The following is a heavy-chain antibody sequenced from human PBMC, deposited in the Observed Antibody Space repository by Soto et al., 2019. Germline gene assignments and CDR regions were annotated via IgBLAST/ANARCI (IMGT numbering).Heavy chain of an antibody. D-gene: IGHD6-19*01. V-gene: IGHV3-48*03. CDR2: ISSIGVAT. CDR1: GFTFSIHE. J-gene: IGHJ4*02. CDR3: AREGRVGGIDY. Sequence: EVQLVESGGGLVQPGGSLRLSCATSGFTFSIHEMNWVRQAPGKGLEGVSYISSIGVATYYADSVKVRFTISRDNAKNSLYLKMNSLRADDTAVYYCAREGRVGGIDYWGQGTPVTVSS.